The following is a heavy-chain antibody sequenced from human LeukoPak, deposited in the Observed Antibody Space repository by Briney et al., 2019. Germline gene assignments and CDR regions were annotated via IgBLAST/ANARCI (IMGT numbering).Heavy chain of an antibody. V-gene: IGHV5-51*01. CDR3: ARQDIVVVPAAKGTQNYYYYGMDV. J-gene: IGHJ6*02. CDR2: IYPGDSDT. D-gene: IGHD2-2*01. Sequence: GESLKISCKGSGYSFTSYWIGWVRQMPGKGLEWMGIIYPGDSDTRYSPSFQDQVTISADKSISTAYLQWSSLKASDTAMYYCARQDIVVVPAAKGTQNYYYYGMDVWGQGTTVTVSS. CDR1: GYSFTSYW.